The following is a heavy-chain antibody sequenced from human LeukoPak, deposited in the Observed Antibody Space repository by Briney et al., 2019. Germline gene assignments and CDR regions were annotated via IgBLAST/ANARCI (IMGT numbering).Heavy chain of an antibody. CDR3: AKGDSSGYYYDLGEYFQH. CDR2: ISGSGGST. D-gene: IGHD3-22*01. J-gene: IGHJ1*01. Sequence: LAGGSLRLSCAASGFTFSSYAMSWVRQAPGKGLEWVSAISGSGGSTYYADSVKGRFTISRDNSKNTLYPQTNSLRAEDTAVYYCAKGDSSGYYYDLGEYFQHWGQGTLVTVSS. V-gene: IGHV3-23*01. CDR1: GFTFSSYA.